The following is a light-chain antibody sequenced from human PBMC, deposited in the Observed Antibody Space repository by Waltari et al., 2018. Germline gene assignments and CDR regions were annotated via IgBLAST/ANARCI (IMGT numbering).Light chain of an antibody. CDR2: DAS. CDR1: QSVGRT. V-gene: IGKV3-20*01. CDR3: QKYGTRPAT. J-gene: IGKJ1*01. Sequence: EIVLTQSPASLSLSPGDSATLSCRASQSVGRTLAWYQHRPGQAPRLLIYDASSRATGIPDRFSGSGSGTDFSLTISRLEPEDFAVYYCQKYGTRPATFGQGTKVEVK.